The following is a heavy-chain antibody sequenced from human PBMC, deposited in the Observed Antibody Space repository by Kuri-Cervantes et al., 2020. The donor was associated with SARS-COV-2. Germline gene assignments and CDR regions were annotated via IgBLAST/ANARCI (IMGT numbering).Heavy chain of an antibody. Sequence: GSLRLSCTVSGGSISSYYWSWIRQPPGKGLEWIGEINHSGSTNYNPSLKSRVTISVDTSKNQFSLKLSSVTAADTAVYYCARVRGVLGEVYFDYWGQGTLVTVSS. CDR1: GGSISSYY. D-gene: IGHD3-10*01. CDR2: INHSGST. CDR3: ARVRGVLGEVYFDY. V-gene: IGHV4-34*01. J-gene: IGHJ4*02.